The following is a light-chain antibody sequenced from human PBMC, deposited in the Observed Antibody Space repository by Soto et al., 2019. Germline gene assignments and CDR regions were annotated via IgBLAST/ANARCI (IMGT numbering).Light chain of an antibody. CDR1: QSVDTM. J-gene: IGKJ2*01. CDR2: ETY. Sequence: EIVLTQSPATLSLSAGERVTLSCRSSQSVDTMVAWYQQQVGRTPRLLIYETYSRATGVPARFSGSGSGKDFTLTISRLEPEDFAIYFCQVRSDWPPFKYTFGQGTKLEVK. V-gene: IGKV3-11*01. CDR3: QVRSDWPPFKYT.